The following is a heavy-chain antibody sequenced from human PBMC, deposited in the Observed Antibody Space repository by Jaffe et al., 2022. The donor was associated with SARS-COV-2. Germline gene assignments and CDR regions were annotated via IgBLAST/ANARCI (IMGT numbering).Heavy chain of an antibody. CDR1: GGSISSSSYY. V-gene: IGHV4-39*01. J-gene: IGHJ3*02. CDR3: ARHGRSGWSYRDAFDI. D-gene: IGHD6-19*01. CDR2: IYYSGST. Sequence: QLQLQESGPGLVKPSETLSLTCTVSGGSISSSSYYWGWIRQPPGKGLEWIGSIYYSGSTYYNPSLKSRVTISVDTSKNQFSLKLSSVTAADTAVYYCARHGRSGWSYRDAFDIWGQGTMVTVSS.